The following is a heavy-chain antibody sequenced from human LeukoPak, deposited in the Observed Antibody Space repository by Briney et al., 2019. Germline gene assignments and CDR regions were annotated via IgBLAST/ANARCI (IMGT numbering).Heavy chain of an antibody. Sequence: RPGGSLSLSCAASGFIFDDYGMSWVRQAPGKGLEWVSGINWNGGSTVYADSVKGRFTISRDNAKNSLYLQMNSLRAEDTALYYCARERASWSSSSGYFDYWGQGTLVTVSS. CDR2: INWNGGST. D-gene: IGHD6-6*01. CDR3: ARERASWSSSSGYFDY. J-gene: IGHJ4*02. V-gene: IGHV3-20*04. CDR1: GFIFDDYG.